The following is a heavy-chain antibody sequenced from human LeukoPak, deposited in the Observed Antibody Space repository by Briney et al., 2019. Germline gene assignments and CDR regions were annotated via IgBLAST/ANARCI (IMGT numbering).Heavy chain of an antibody. Sequence: PSETLSLTCTVSGGSISSYYWSWIRQPPGKGLEWIGYIYYSGSTNYNPSLKSRVTISVDTSKNQFSLKLSSVTAADTAVYYCARLGSSWPQSPYYFDYWGQGTLVTVSS. CDR1: GGSISSYY. V-gene: IGHV4-59*08. J-gene: IGHJ4*02. D-gene: IGHD6-13*01. CDR2: IYYSGST. CDR3: ARLGSSWPQSPYYFDY.